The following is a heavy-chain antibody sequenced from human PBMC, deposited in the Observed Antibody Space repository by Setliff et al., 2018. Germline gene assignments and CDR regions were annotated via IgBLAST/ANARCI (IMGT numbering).Heavy chain of an antibody. CDR1: GGCFSTYA. J-gene: IGHJ6*02. Sequence: ASVQVSCQASGGCFSTYAISWARQAPGQGLEWMGVIIPIFGTTNNAQKFQGRVTITADESTSTAYMELSSLRAEDTAVYYCARANYYDSSGHSVYGMDVWGQGTTVTVSS. V-gene: IGHV1-69*13. D-gene: IGHD3-22*01. CDR2: IIPIFGTT. CDR3: ARANYYDSSGHSVYGMDV.